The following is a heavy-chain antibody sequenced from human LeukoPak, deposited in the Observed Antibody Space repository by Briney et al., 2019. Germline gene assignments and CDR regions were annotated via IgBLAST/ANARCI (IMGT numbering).Heavy chain of an antibody. Sequence: SQTLSLTCAISGVTVSNKNAAWNWLRQSPSRGLEWLGRTYYRSKWYNDYAGSVKGRIDINPDTSKNQFSLQLNAVAPEDTAVYYCAREGVGATMANWGQGTLVTVSS. CDR2: TYYRSKWYN. D-gene: IGHD1-26*01. V-gene: IGHV6-1*01. CDR1: GVTVSNKNAA. CDR3: AREGVGATMAN. J-gene: IGHJ4*02.